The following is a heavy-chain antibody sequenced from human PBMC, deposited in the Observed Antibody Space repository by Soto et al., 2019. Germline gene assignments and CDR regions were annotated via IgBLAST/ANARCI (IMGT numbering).Heavy chain of an antibody. D-gene: IGHD1-7*01. CDR2: IYTSGSS. CDR1: GYSISSGYY. J-gene: IGHJ3*02. CDR3: ARVGKLELQGGAFDI. Sequence: TLSLTCAVSGYSISSGYYWGWIRQPAGKGLEWIGRIYTSGSSNYKPSLKSRVTMSVDTSKNQFSLKLSSVTAADTAVYYCARVGKLELQGGAFDIWGQGTMVTVSS. V-gene: IGHV4-61*02.